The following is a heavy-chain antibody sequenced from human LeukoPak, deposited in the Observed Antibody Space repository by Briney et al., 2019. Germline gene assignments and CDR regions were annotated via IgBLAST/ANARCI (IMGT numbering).Heavy chain of an antibody. CDR3: ASCSSTNCY. V-gene: IGHV3-23*01. CDR1: GFTLSSYA. Sequence: GGSLRLSCAASGFTLSSYAMRWVRQAPGKGLEWVSAISASGESTYYADSVKGRFTISRDNAKNSLYLQMNSLRAEDTAVYYCASCSSTNCYWGQGTLVTVSS. CDR2: ISASGEST. D-gene: IGHD2-2*01. J-gene: IGHJ4*02.